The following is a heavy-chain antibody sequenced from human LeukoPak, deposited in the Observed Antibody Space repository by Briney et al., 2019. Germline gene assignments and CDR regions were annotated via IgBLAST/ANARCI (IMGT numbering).Heavy chain of an antibody. CDR3: ARERILRFLEWGLDV. J-gene: IGHJ6*02. D-gene: IGHD3-3*01. V-gene: IGHV4-34*01. CDR1: GGSFSGYY. CDR2: INHSEST. Sequence: SETLSLTCAVYGGSFSGYYWSWIRQPPGKGLEWIGEINHSESTNYNPSLKSRVTISVDTSKNQFSLKLSSVTAADTAVYYCARERILRFLEWGLDVWGQGTTVTVSS.